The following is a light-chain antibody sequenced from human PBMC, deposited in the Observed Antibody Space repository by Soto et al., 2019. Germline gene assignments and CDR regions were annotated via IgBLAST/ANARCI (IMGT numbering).Light chain of an antibody. CDR3: QQYYSTPRT. CDR2: WAS. CDR1: QSVLYSSDNKNY. V-gene: IGKV4-1*01. J-gene: IGKJ1*01. Sequence: DIVMTQSPDSLAVSLGERATINCKSSQSVLYSSDNKNYFAWFQQKPGQPPKLLIYWASTRESGVPDRFSGSGSGTDFTLTISSLQAEDAAVYYCQQYYSTPRTFGQGAKVEIK.